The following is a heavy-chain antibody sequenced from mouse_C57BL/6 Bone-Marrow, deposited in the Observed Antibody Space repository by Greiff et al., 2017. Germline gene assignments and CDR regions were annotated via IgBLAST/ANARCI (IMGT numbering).Heavy chain of an antibody. Sequence: VQLQQPGAELVKPGASVKMSCKASGYTFTSYWITWVKQRPGQGLEWIGDIYPGSGSTNYNEKFKSKATLTVDTSSSTAYMQLSSLTSEDSAVYYCARRTSSYYDYDGYAMDDWGQGTSVTVSS. D-gene: IGHD2-4*01. J-gene: IGHJ4*01. CDR2: IYPGSGST. CDR3: ARRTSSYYDYDGYAMDD. V-gene: IGHV1-55*01. CDR1: GYTFTSYW.